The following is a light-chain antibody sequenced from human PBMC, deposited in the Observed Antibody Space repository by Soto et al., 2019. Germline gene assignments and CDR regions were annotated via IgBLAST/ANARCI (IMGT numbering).Light chain of an antibody. CDR2: GAS. V-gene: IGKV3D-7*01. CDR1: QSLSDTY. Sequence: EIVMTQSPVTLSLSPGDRATHSCRASQSLSDTYISWYQQKPGQAPRLLIYGASTRATGIPARFSGSGSGTDFTLTISSLQPEDFALYYCHQDFDLPLTFGGGTKV. J-gene: IGKJ4*01. CDR3: HQDFDLPLT.